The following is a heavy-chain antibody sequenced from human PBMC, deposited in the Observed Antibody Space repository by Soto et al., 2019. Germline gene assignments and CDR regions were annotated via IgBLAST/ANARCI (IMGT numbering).Heavy chain of an antibody. D-gene: IGHD4-17*01. CDR2: IWYDGTQK. CDR3: ARAGGTTVTGLWHFDS. V-gene: IGHV3-33*01. Sequence: QVQLEESGGGVVQPGRSLRLSCEASGFTVNTYSMHWVRQPPGKGLEWLAAIWYDGTQKYYADSVKGRFIISRDNSKKTLYLEINSMRAEDTAVYYCARAGGTTVTGLWHFDSWGQGTLVTVSS. J-gene: IGHJ4*02. CDR1: GFTVNTYS.